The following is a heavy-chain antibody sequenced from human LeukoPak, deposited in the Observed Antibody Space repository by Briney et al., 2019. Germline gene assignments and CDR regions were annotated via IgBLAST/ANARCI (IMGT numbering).Heavy chain of an antibody. CDR1: GFTVSSKY. J-gene: IGHJ4*02. CDR2: INSSGDS. V-gene: IGHV3-53*01. CDR3: ATGYYFGSGSYGYLDY. D-gene: IGHD3-10*01. Sequence: GGSLRLSCAASGFTVSSKYMSWVRQTPGKGLQWVALINSSGDSYTADSVKGRFTISRDDSENTLYLQMDSLRAEDTAVYYCATGYYFGSGSYGYLDYWGQGTLVTVSS.